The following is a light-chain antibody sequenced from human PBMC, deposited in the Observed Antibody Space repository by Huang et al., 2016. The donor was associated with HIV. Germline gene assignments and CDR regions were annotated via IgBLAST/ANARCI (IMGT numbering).Light chain of an antibody. CDR2: DAS. CDR1: QDITKF. V-gene: IGKV1-33*01. Sequence: DIQMTQSPSSLAASVGDRVTITCQASQDITKFLNWYQQKPGQPPKLLMYDASTLETGVPSRFSGSGSGTHFSFNISSLQPEDFAIYYCQHYDSLPYTFGQGTKLEIK. CDR3: QHYDSLPYT. J-gene: IGKJ2*01.